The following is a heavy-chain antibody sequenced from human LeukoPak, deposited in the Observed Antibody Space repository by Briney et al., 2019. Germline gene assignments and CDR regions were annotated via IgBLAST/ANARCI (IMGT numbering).Heavy chain of an antibody. D-gene: IGHD6-19*01. V-gene: IGHV3-21*01. CDR3: ARDARAQWLVRKATLDY. CDR2: ISYSGRDK. CDR1: GFTFGAYA. Sequence: GGSLRLSCAASGFTFGAYAMNWVRQEAGKGLEWVSSISYSGRDKFYADSVKGRFTISRDNTKNSLYLEMNNLRAEDTAVFYCARDARAQWLVRKATLDYWGQGTLVTVSS. J-gene: IGHJ4*02.